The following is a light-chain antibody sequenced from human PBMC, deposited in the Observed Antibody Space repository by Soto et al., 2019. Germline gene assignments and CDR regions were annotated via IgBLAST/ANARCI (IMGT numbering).Light chain of an antibody. CDR2: GAS. J-gene: IGKJ1*01. CDR1: QSVTTN. CDR3: QQYNNWPSWT. V-gene: IGKV3-15*01. Sequence: EVVMTQSPATLSVSPGERATLSCRASQSVTTNMAWYQQKPGQAPKLRIYGASTRATGIPARFSGSGSGTDFTLTISSAQSEDFAVYSCQQYNNWPSWTVGQGTKADI.